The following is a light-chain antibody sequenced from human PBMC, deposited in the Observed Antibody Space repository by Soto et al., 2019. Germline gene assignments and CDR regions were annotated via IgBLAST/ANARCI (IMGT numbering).Light chain of an antibody. V-gene: IGLV2-14*01. J-gene: IGLJ1*01. CDR2: DVS. CDR1: SSDVGGYNY. CDR3: SSYTSSSTYV. Sequence: ALTQPASVSGSPGQSLTISCTGTSSDVGGYNYVSWYQQHPGKAPKVMIFDVSNRPSGVSDRFSGSKSGNTASLTISGLQAEDEADYYCSSYTSSSTYVFGTGTKLTVL.